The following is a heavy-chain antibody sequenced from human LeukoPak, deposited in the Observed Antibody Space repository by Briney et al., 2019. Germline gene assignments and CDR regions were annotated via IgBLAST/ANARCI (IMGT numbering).Heavy chain of an antibody. CDR3: AKDLRYCSSTSCYPFYYYYMDV. Sequence: PGGSLSLSCAASGFTFSSYGMHWVRQAPGKGLEWVAVISYDGSNKYYADSVKGRFTISRDNSKNTLYLQMNSLRAEDTAVYYCAKDLRYCSSTSCYPFYYYYMDVWGKGTTVTVSS. D-gene: IGHD2-2*01. CDR1: GFTFSSYG. J-gene: IGHJ6*03. CDR2: ISYDGSNK. V-gene: IGHV3-30*18.